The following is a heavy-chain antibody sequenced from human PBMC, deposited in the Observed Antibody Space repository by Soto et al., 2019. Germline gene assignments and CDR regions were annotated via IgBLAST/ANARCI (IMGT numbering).Heavy chain of an antibody. CDR3: ARDPPTGTTLDWAAS. Sequence: EVQLVESGGGLVKPGGSLRLSCAASGFSFSSDSMGWVRQAPGKGLEWVSSISSSGSFKNYADSVKGRFTISRDNAKNSLYLQMSGLKDEATAVYYCARDPPTGTTLDWAASWGQGTLVTVSS. D-gene: IGHD1-7*01. V-gene: IGHV3-21*01. CDR1: GFSFSSDS. J-gene: IGHJ4*02. CDR2: ISSSGSFK.